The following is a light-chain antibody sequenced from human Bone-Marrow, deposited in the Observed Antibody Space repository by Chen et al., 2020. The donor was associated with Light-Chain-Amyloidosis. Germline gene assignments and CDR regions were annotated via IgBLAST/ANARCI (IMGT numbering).Light chain of an antibody. J-gene: IGLJ2*01. V-gene: IGLV3-21*04. CDR2: YDT. Sequence: SFVLTQSPSVSMAPVQTASITCGGNDIGRKSVHWYQQRPGQAPVLVIYYDTDRPSGIPERFSGSNSGNPATLTISRVEAGDEADYYCQVWDATTLHVVFGGGTKLTVL. CDR3: QVWDATTLHVV. CDR1: DIGRKS.